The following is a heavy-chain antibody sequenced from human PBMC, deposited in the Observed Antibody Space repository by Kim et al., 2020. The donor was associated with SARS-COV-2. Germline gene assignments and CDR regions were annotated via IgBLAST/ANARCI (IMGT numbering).Heavy chain of an antibody. CDR3: ARVGMTTDVFDY. Sequence: GGSLRLSCAASGFTFSSYAMHWVRQAPGKGLEWVAVISYDGSNKYYADSVKGRFTISRNNSKNTLYLQMNSLRAEDTAVYYCARVGMTTDVFDYWGQGTL. J-gene: IGHJ4*02. CDR2: ISYDGSNK. CDR1: GFTFSSYA. V-gene: IGHV3-30-3*01. D-gene: IGHD4-17*01.